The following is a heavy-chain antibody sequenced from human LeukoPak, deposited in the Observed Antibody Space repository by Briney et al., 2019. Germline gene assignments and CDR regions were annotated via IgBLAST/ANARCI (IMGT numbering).Heavy chain of an antibody. Sequence: PGGSLRLSCAACGYTFSSYSMHWVGQAPGKGLEWVAIISYDGSNKNYVDSVKARFTISRDNAKNSLYLQMNSLRAEDTAVYYCARDPRYCSSSSCPWEPFDYWGQGTLVTVSS. CDR1: GYTFSSYS. CDR3: ARDPRYCSSSSCPWEPFDY. D-gene: IGHD2-2*01. CDR2: ISYDGSNK. V-gene: IGHV3-30-3*01. J-gene: IGHJ4*02.